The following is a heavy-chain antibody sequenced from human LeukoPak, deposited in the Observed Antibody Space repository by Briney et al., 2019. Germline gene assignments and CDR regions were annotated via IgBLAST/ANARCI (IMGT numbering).Heavy chain of an antibody. CDR1: GGSISSSSYY. Sequence: SETLSLTCTVSGGSISSSSYYWGWIRQPPGKGLEWIGSIYYSGSTNYNPSLKSRVTISVDTSKNQFSLKLSSVTAADTAVYYCARAPRGRYYMDVWGKGTTVTVSS. CDR3: ARAPRGRYYMDV. D-gene: IGHD1-14*01. CDR2: IYYSGST. J-gene: IGHJ6*03. V-gene: IGHV4-39*07.